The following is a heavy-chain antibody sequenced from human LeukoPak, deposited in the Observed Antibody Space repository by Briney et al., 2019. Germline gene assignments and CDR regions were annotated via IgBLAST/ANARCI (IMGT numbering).Heavy chain of an antibody. D-gene: IGHD5/OR15-5a*01. J-gene: IGHJ3*02. CDR2: IIPIFGTA. Sequence: ASVKVSCKASGVTFSSYAISWVRQAPGQGLEWMGRIIPIFGTANYAQKFQGRVTITTDESTSTAYMELSRLRSEDTAVYYCARALPYDAFDIWGQGTMVTVSS. V-gene: IGHV1-69*05. CDR3: ARALPYDAFDI. CDR1: GVTFSSYA.